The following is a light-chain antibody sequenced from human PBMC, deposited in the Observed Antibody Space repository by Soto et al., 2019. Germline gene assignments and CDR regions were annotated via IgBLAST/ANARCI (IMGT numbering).Light chain of an antibody. CDR3: QPYKSDVWK. J-gene: IGKJ1*01. CDR2: AAS. Sequence: IRMTQSQSSLSASTGDRVTITCRASQGISSYLAWYQQKPGKAPKLLIYAASTLQSGVPSRFSGSGSGTEFTLTISSLQPDDFATYYCQPYKSDVWKCGQGTKVE. V-gene: IGKV1-8*01. CDR1: QGISSY.